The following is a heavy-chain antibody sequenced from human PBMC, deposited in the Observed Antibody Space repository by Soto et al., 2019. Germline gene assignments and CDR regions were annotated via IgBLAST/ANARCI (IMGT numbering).Heavy chain of an antibody. CDR2: IYYSGST. Sequence: QLQLQESGPGLVKPSETLSLTCTVSGGSISSSTYYWGWIRQPPGKGLEWIGSIYYSGSTYYNPCHKSRGTKSVDTAENRTSRSLSAVTAADTAVYDRASHEGGSYDREYSQHWGQGTLVTVSS. D-gene: IGHD1-26*01. CDR1: GGSISSSTYY. V-gene: IGHV4-39*01. J-gene: IGHJ1*01. CDR3: ASHEGGSYDREYSQH.